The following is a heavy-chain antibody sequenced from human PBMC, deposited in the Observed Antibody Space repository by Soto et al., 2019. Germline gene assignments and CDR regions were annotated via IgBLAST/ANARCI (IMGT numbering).Heavy chain of an antibody. Sequence: SETLSLTCTVSGGSISSGGYYWSWIRQHPGKGLEWIGYIYYSGSTYYNPSLKSRVTISVDTSKNQFSLKLSSVTAADTAVYYCARDIAAAHYYYYYMDVWGKGTTVTVSS. V-gene: IGHV4-31*03. CDR2: IYYSGST. CDR3: ARDIAAAHYYYYYMDV. CDR1: GGSISSGGYY. J-gene: IGHJ6*03. D-gene: IGHD2-15*01.